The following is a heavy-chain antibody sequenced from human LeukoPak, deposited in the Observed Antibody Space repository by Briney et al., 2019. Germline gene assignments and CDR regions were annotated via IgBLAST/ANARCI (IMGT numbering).Heavy chain of an antibody. CDR3: ARDRSDILTTYYFDY. Sequence: GGSLRLSCAASGFTFSSYGMHWVRQAPGKGLEWVAVIWYDGSNKYYADSVKGRFTISRDNSKNTLYLQMNSLRAEDTAVYYCARDRSDILTTYYFDYWGQGTLVTVSS. CDR2: IWYDGSNK. D-gene: IGHD3-9*01. V-gene: IGHV3-33*01. CDR1: GFTFSSYG. J-gene: IGHJ4*02.